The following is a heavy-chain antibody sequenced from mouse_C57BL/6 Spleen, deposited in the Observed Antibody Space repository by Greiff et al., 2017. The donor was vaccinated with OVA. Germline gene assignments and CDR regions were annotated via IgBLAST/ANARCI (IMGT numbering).Heavy chain of an antibody. J-gene: IGHJ2*01. Sequence: VKLQQSGPELVKPGASVKISCKASGYAFSSSWMNWVKQRPGKGLEWIGRIYPGDGDTNYNGKFKGKATLTADKSSSTAYMQLSSLTSEDSAVYFCATNWDEGYWGQGTTLTVSS. V-gene: IGHV1-82*01. CDR1: GYAFSSSW. CDR3: ATNWDEGY. CDR2: IYPGDGDT. D-gene: IGHD4-1*01.